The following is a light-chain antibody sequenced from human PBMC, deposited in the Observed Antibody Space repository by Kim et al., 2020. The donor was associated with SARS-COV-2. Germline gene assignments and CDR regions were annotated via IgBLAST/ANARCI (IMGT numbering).Light chain of an antibody. CDR3: QQSYSTIT. Sequence: SVEGGVTITWRTSQSISSYLRWYQQKPGKAPKLLFDAASRLQRGVPTRFSSSGSGTDFTLTISSLQPEDFATYYCQQSYSTITFGQGTRLEIK. V-gene: IGKV1-39*01. CDR2: AAS. CDR1: QSISSY. J-gene: IGKJ5*01.